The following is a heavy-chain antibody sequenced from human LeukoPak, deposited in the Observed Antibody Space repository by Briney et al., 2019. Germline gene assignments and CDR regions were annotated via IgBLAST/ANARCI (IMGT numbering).Heavy chain of an antibody. J-gene: IGHJ4*02. CDR1: GGPFSVYY. Sequence: PSETLSLTCAVYGGPFSVYYWSWIRQPPGKGLEWIGEINHSGSTNYNPSLKSRVTISVDTSKNQFSLKLSSVTAADTAVYYCARGAGSSDYWGQGTLVTVSS. V-gene: IGHV4-34*01. CDR3: ARGAGSSDY. CDR2: INHSGST.